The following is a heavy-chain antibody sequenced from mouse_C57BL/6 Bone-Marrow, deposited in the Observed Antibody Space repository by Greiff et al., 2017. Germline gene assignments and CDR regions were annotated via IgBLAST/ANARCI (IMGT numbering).Heavy chain of an antibody. J-gene: IGHJ2*01. Sequence: QVQLQQPGAELVKPGASVKMSCKASGYTFTSYWITWVKQRPGQGLEWIGDIYPTSGRTNYNEKFKSKAILTVDPSSNTAYMQLSSLTSEDSAVFYCARSGPLGRSFDYWGQGTTLTVSS. CDR3: ARSGPLGRSFDY. CDR1: GYTFTSYW. V-gene: IGHV1-55*01. CDR2: IYPTSGRT. D-gene: IGHD4-1*01.